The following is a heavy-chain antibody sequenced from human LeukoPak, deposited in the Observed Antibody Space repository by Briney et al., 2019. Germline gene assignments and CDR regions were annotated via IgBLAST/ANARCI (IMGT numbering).Heavy chain of an antibody. CDR2: IYTSGST. J-gene: IGHJ4*02. D-gene: IGHD2-2*01. CDR1: GGSISSGSYY. Sequence: SETLSLTCTGSGGSISSGSYYWSWIRQPAGKGLEWIGRIYTSGSTNYNPSLKSRVTISVDTSKNQFSLKLSSVTAADTAVYYCARGTYCSSTSCYADSDYFDYWGQGTLVTVSS. CDR3: ARGTYCSSTSCYADSDYFDY. V-gene: IGHV4-61*02.